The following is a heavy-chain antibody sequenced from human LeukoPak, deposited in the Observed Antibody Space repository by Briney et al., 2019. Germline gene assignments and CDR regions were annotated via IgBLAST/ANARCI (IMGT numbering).Heavy chain of an antibody. J-gene: IGHJ4*02. CDR3: ARTPTYYGSGSYWVFDY. CDR2: IYIGEFAT. CDR1: GYSFTFYW. D-gene: IGHD3-10*01. V-gene: IGHV5-51*01. Sequence: GESLKISCKASGYSFTFYWIGGGRPMPGKGLGWLGIIYIGEFATKYNPSLQGQVTISADKSISTACLQWSSLKASDTARYYCARTPTYYGSGSYWVFDYWGQGTLVTVSS.